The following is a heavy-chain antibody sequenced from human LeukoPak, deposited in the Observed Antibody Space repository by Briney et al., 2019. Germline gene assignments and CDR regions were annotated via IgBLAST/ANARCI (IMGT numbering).Heavy chain of an antibody. Sequence: SETLSLICPVYGASISAYYWSSIRHPPGKGLEWIGYFQYSGSTDYSPFRKRRVTISVDTSKSQFALKFSSVTAADTAGYYCASARGSSSLRDCWVQGTLVSVCS. D-gene: IGHD6-6*01. CDR2: FQYSGST. J-gene: IGHJ4*02. CDR1: GASISAYY. CDR3: ASARGSSSLRDC. V-gene: IGHV4-59*08.